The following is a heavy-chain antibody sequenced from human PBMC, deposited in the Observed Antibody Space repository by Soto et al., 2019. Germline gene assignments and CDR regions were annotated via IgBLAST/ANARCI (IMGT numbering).Heavy chain of an antibody. D-gene: IGHD6-6*01. CDR1: GFTFSSYW. Sequence: EVQLVESGGGLVQPGGSLRLSCTASGFTFSSYWMHWVRQAPGKGLVWVSRINSDGSSTNYADSVKGRFTISRDNAKNTLELEKNRRRAEDTAVYCWVRGSIAACTRVYGFDIWGLGTMVTVSS. V-gene: IGHV3-74*01. CDR2: INSDGSST. J-gene: IGHJ3*02. CDR3: VRGSIAACTRVYGFDI.